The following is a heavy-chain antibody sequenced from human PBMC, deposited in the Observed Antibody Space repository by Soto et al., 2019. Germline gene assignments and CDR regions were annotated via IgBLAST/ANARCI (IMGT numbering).Heavy chain of an antibody. D-gene: IGHD2-15*01. CDR2: ISPRTSHI. CDR1: GFTFSSCT. Sequence: EVHLVESGGGLVKPGGSLRLSCAVSGFTFSSCTMNWVRQAPGKGLEWVSSISPRTSHIYYADSVKGRFTISRDNAKNSLFLQLNSLRAEDKAVYYCSGCSGGACHQNYGMDVWGQGTTVTVSS. CDR3: SGCSGGACHQNYGMDV. V-gene: IGHV3-21*01. J-gene: IGHJ6*02.